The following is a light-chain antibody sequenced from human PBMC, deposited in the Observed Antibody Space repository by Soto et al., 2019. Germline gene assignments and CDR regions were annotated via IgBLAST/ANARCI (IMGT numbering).Light chain of an antibody. J-gene: IGKJ1*01. V-gene: IGKV3-15*01. Sequence: EIVMTQSPAILSVSPGERATLSCRASQTIGSNLAWYQQKPGQPPRLLIYDASTRATDIPARFTGSGSGTEFTLTISSLQSEDFAVYYCQQYNKWPPTWTFGQGTKVDIK. CDR3: QQYNKWPPTWT. CDR1: QTIGSN. CDR2: DAS.